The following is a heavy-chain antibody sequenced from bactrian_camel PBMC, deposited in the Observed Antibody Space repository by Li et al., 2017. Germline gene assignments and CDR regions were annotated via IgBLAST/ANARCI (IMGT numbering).Heavy chain of an antibody. CDR2: IKSDGSST. J-gene: IGHJ4*01. CDR1: GFTFSSYD. D-gene: IGHD2*01. CDR3: TTGQCDGSHCPMGVGKH. Sequence: DVQLVESGGGLVQPGGSLRLSCAGDGFTFSSYDMAWVRQAPGKGLEWISTIKSDGSSTYFADSVKDRFAISRDNAKNMVYLQMDNLQSEDTALYYCTTGQCDGSHCPMGVGKHWGQGTQVTVS. V-gene: IGHV3S40*01.